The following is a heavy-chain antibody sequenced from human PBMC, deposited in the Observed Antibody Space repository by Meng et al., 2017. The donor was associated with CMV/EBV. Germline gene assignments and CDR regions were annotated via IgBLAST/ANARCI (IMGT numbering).Heavy chain of an antibody. J-gene: IGHJ4*02. CDR1: FSSYA. CDR2: IIPILGIA. D-gene: IGHD4-11*01. CDR3: ARAFGVCSNYIVDTAQEDY. Sequence: FSSYAISWVRQAPGQGLEWMGAIIPILGIANYAQKFQGRVTITADKSTSTAYMELSSLRSEDTAVYYCARAFGVCSNYIVDTAQEDYWGQGTLVTVSS. V-gene: IGHV1-69*10.